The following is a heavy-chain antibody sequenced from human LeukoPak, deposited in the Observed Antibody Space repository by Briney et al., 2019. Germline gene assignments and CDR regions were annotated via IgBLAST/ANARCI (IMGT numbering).Heavy chain of an antibody. D-gene: IGHD3-10*01. CDR1: DFSVSTNY. CDR3: AGAAFGEPRGFDY. Sequence: GGSLRLPCVASDFSVSTNYMNWVRQAPGKGLEWVSVIYTGGRTFYTDSVKGRFTISRDNSKNTLFLQMNNLRAEDTAVYYCAGAAFGEPRGFDYWGQGALVTVSS. V-gene: IGHV3-53*01. J-gene: IGHJ4*02. CDR2: IYTGGRT.